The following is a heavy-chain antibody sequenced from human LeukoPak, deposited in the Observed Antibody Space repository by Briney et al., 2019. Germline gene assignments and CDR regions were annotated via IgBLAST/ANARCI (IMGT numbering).Heavy chain of an antibody. CDR2: MSNSGSTI. CDR3: ARGKTATGTGSPY. J-gene: IGHJ4*02. V-gene: IGHV3-11*01. D-gene: IGHD3-10*01. Sequence: GSLRLSCAASGFTFSDYYMNWIRQAPGKGLKWVSYMSNSGSTIYYADFAKGRFTISRDNAKNSLYLQMNSLRAEDTAVYYCARGKTATGTGSPYWGQGTLVTVSS. CDR1: GFTFSDYY.